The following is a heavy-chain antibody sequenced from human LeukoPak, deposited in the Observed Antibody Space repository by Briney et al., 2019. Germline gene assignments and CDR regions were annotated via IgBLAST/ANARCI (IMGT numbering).Heavy chain of an antibody. J-gene: IGHJ4*02. V-gene: IGHV3-48*03. D-gene: IGHD3-22*01. CDR1: GFTVSSNY. CDR2: ISSNGSTI. CDR3: VRDRGWLSNPGYFDY. Sequence: GGSLRLSCAASGFTVSSNYMNWVRQAPGKGLEWVSYISSNGSTIYYADSVKGRFTISRDNAKKSLYLQMNSLRAEDTAVYYCVRDRGWLSNPGYFDYWGRGTLVTV.